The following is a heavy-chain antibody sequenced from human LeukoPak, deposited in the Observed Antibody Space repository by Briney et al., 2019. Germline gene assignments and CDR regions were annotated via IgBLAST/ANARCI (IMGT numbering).Heavy chain of an antibody. CDR3: ARSQNYYGSGDY. Sequence: NPSETLSLTCTVSGGSISSGGYYWSWIRQHPGKGLEWIGYIYYSGSTYYNPSLKSRVTISVDTSKNQFSLKLSSVTAADTAVYYCARSQNYYGSGDYWSQGTLVTVSS. CDR2: IYYSGST. D-gene: IGHD3-10*01. J-gene: IGHJ4*02. V-gene: IGHV4-31*03. CDR1: GGSISSGGYY.